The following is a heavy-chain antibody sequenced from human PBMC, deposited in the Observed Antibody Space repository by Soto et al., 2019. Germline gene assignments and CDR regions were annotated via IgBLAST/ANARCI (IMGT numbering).Heavy chain of an antibody. J-gene: IGHJ4*02. V-gene: IGHV1-58*02. D-gene: IGHD5-12*01. CDR2: IVVGSGNT. CDR3: ATGILATMLGY. CDR1: GFTFTSSA. Sequence: SVKVSCKASGFTFTSSAMQWVRQARGQRLEWIGWIVVGSGNTNYAQKFQERVTITRDMSTSTAYMEMSSLRSEDTAVYYCATGILATMLGYWDQGTLVTVSS.